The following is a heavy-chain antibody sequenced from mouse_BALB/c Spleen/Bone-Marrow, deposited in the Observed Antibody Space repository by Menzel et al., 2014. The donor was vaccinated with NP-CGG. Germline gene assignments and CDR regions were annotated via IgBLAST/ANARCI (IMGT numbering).Heavy chain of an antibody. CDR3: AIDMRSLLIDP. CDR2: IRNKANGYST. D-gene: IGHD1-3*01. Sequence: AGASVQPWGSLALSCATSGLNCIGYYINWLCQPLGKALDWLAFIRNKANGYSTEYSASVKGRFTISRDICQSILYLQMNTLRPEDSATYYCAIDMRSLLIDPWGQGPPLKVPS. V-gene: IGHV7-3*02. J-gene: IGHJ2*01. CDR1: GLNCIGYY.